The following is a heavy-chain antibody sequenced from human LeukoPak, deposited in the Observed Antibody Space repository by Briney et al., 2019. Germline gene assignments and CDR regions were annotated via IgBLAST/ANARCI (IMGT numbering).Heavy chain of an antibody. CDR3: ATSGYDFWSGYSLYYFDY. J-gene: IGHJ4*02. V-gene: IGHV4-34*01. CDR1: GGSFSGYY. CDR2: INHSGST. D-gene: IGHD3-3*01. Sequence: SETLSLTCAVYGGSFSGYYWSWIRQPPGKGLEWIGEINHSGSTNYNPSLKSRVTISVDTSKNQFSLKLSSVTAADTAVYYCATSGYDFWSGYSLYYFDYWGQGTLVTVSS.